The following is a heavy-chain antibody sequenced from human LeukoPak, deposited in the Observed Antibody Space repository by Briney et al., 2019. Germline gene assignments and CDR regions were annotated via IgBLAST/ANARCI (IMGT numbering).Heavy chain of an antibody. CDR3: VGVLAGGVSPDAFDI. CDR1: GGSITGYY. D-gene: IGHD2-2*01. Sequence: SETLSLTCTVSGGSITGYYWSWIRQPPGKGLEWIGYIYYSGSTYYSPSLKSRVIISIDRSKNQFSLKLSSVTAADTAVYYCVGVLAGGVSPDAFDIWGQGTMVTVSS. J-gene: IGHJ3*02. CDR2: IYYSGST. V-gene: IGHV4-59*12.